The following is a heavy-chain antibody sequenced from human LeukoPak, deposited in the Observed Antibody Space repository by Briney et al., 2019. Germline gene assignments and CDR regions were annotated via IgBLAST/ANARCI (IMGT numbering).Heavy chain of an antibody. V-gene: IGHV3-53*05. Sequence: GGSLRLSCAASGFTVSSNYMSWVRQAPGKGLEWVSIIYSGGSTFYADSVKGRFTISRDNSKNTLYLQMNSLRAEDTAVYYCARAPGYGAAYYFDYWGQGTLVTVSS. CDR1: GFTVSSNY. D-gene: IGHD1-1*01. CDR3: ARAPGYGAAYYFDY. CDR2: IYSGGST. J-gene: IGHJ4*02.